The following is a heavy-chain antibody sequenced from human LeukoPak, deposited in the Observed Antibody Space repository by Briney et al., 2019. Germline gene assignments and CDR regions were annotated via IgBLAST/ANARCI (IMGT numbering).Heavy chain of an antibody. CDR3: ATEPNAYGEYFDY. CDR1: GFTFSSYE. Sequence: GGSLRLSCAASGFTFSSYEMNWVRQAPGKGLEWVSYISSSGSTIYYADSVKGRFTISRDNAKNSLYLQMNSLRAEDTAVYYCATEPNAYGEYFDYWAREPWSPSPQ. CDR2: ISSSGSTI. J-gene: IGHJ4*02. D-gene: IGHD1-14*01. V-gene: IGHV3-48*03.